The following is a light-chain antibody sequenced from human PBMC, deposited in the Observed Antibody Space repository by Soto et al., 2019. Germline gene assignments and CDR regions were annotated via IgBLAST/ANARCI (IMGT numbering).Light chain of an antibody. CDR2: EVT. J-gene: IGLJ1*01. V-gene: IGLV2-14*01. CDR1: FSDVGGYDY. CDR3: SSHTSGGTRV. Sequence: QSALTQPASVSGSPGQSIAISCTGTFSDVGGYDYVSWYQQHPDKAPKLMIYEVTKRPSGVSNRFSGSKSGNTASLTISGIQPEDEADYYCSSHTSGGTRVFGSGTKLTVL.